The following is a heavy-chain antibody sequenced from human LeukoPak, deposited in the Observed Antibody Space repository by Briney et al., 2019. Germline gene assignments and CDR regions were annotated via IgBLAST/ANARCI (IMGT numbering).Heavy chain of an antibody. V-gene: IGHV4-30-4*01. CDR1: GGSISSYY. D-gene: IGHD4-17*01. CDR2: IYYSGST. J-gene: IGHJ4*02. CDR3: ARGTYGDQIDY. Sequence: SETLSLTCTVSGGSISSYYWSWIRQPPGKGLEWIGYIYYSGSTYYNPSLKSRVTISVDTSKNQFSLKLSSVTAADTAVYYCARGTYGDQIDYWGQGTLVTVSS.